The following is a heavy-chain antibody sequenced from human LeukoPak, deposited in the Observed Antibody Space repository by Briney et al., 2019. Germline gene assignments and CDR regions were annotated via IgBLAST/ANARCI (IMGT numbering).Heavy chain of an antibody. J-gene: IGHJ3*02. CDR1: GGSFSGYY. Sequence: SETLSLTCAVYGGSFSGYYWSWIRQPPGKGLEWIGYIYYSGSTNYNPSLKSRVTISVDTSKNQFSLKLSSVTAADTAVYYCARGKYSAKYGSGSYYNRNGAFDIWGQGTMVTVSS. CDR3: ARGKYSAKYGSGSYYNRNGAFDI. D-gene: IGHD3-10*01. V-gene: IGHV4-59*01. CDR2: IYYSGST.